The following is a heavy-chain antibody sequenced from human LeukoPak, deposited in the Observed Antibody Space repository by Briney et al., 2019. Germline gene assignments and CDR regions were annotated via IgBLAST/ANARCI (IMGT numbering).Heavy chain of an antibody. V-gene: IGHV4-4*07. CDR2: IYTSGST. CDR1: GGSISSYY. D-gene: IGHD6-13*01. Sequence: PSETLSLTCTVSGGSISSYYWSWIRQPAGKGLEWIGRIYTSGSTNYNPSLKSRVTMSVDTSKNQFSLKLSSVTAADTAVYYCARTPRVIALPGQGGQQLDEGVVYMDVWGKGTTVTVSS. CDR3: ARTPRVIALPGQGGQQLDEGVVYMDV. J-gene: IGHJ6*03.